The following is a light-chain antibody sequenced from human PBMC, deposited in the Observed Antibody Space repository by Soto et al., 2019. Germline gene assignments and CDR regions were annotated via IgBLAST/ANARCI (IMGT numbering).Light chain of an antibody. V-gene: IGKV1-39*01. CDR3: QQRNDWQVT. Sequence: IPLTQSPCPLSASFLDGVSIXCLASQSISTYLNWYQQKPGKAPKVLIYAASNLQSGVPPRFSGSGSGTDFTLTISSLEPDDFAVYYCQQRNDWQVTFGQGTRLENK. J-gene: IGKJ5*01. CDR2: AAS. CDR1: QSISTY.